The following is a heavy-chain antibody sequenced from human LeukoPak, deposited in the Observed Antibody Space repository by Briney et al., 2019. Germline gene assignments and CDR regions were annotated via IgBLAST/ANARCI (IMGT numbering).Heavy chain of an antibody. CDR3: ARGYGSGSYLALWGY. Sequence: ASVKVSCKASGYTFTGYYMHWVRQAPGQGLEWMGWINPNSGGTNYAQKFQGRVTMTRDTSISTAYMELSRLRSDDTAVYYCARGYGSGSYLALWGYWGQGTLVTVSS. CDR1: GYTFTGYY. D-gene: IGHD3-10*01. V-gene: IGHV1-2*02. J-gene: IGHJ4*02. CDR2: INPNSGGT.